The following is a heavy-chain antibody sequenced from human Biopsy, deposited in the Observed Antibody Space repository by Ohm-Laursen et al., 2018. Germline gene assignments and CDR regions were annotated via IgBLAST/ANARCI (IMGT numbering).Heavy chain of an antibody. V-gene: IGHV2-70*11. CDR2: VDWDDYK. CDR1: GLSLSARGMC. CDR3: ARTPILIVSAGLVYRHRRHLQGMDV. J-gene: IGHJ6*02. D-gene: IGHD6-13*01. Sequence: TQTLTLTCSFSGLSLSARGMCVSWIRQAPGKALEWLARVDWDDYKAYSASLQTKLSISKDTSNDQVVLTVNNVDPADTATYYCARTPILIVSAGLVYRHRRHLQGMDVWGQGIAVTVSS.